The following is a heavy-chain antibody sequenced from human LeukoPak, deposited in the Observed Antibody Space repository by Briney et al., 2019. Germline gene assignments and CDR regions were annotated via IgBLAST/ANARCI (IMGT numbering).Heavy chain of an antibody. V-gene: IGHV3-11*01. Sequence: GGSLRLSCAASGFTFSDYYMTWIRQAPGKGLEWVSYISSSGTTIYYADSVKGRFTISRDNAKNSLYLQMNSLRAEDTAVYYCARGDCISTSCSSGHFAYWGQGTPVTVSS. CDR2: ISSSGTTI. J-gene: IGHJ4*02. CDR3: ARGDCISTSCSSGHFAY. D-gene: IGHD2-2*01. CDR1: GFTFSDYY.